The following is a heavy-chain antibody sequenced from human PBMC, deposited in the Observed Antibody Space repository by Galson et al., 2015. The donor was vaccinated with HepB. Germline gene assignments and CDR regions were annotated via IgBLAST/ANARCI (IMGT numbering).Heavy chain of an antibody. CDR1: GYTFSSYS. CDR3: ARGAVVVAVGATENNWFDP. CDR2: ISPHNRYT. V-gene: IGHV1-18*01. J-gene: IGHJ5*02. D-gene: IGHD2-15*01. Sequence: SVKVSCKASGYTFSSYSITWVRQAPGQGLERVGWISPHNRYTNYAQNFQGRVTMTTDTSTNTAYMELRSLRSDDTAIYYCARGAVVVAVGATENNWFDPWGRGTLVTVSS.